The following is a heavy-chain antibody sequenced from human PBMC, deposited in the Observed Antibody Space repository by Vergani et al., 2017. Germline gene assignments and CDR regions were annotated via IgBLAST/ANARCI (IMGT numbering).Heavy chain of an antibody. CDR3: ARGALWWLRQIDS. J-gene: IGHJ4*02. CDR1: GDSMNTYY. CDR2: IYDSGDT. Sequence: QVQLQASGPGLVEPSETLSLTCSVSGDSMNTYYWTWIRQPPGKGLEWIGYIYDSGDTKYNPSLKSRVTMSLATSKNQFSLNLYSGTAADTAVYYCARGALWWLRQIDSWGQGTLVTVSS. D-gene: IGHD2-21*01. V-gene: IGHV4-59*01.